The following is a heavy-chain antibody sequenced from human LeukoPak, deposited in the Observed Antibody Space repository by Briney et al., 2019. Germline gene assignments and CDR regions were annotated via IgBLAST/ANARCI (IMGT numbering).Heavy chain of an antibody. CDR1: GFTFSDYY. J-gene: IGHJ6*02. CDR3: ATGVPPSIAYYYGMDV. Sequence: GGSLRLSCAASGFTFSDYYMNWIRQAPRKGLEWVAYISSGGSTIYYADSVRGRFTISRDNAKNSLYLQMNSLRAEDTALYYCATGVPPSIAYYYGMDVWGQGTTVTVSS. V-gene: IGHV3-11*01. CDR2: ISSGGSTI. D-gene: IGHD2-2*02.